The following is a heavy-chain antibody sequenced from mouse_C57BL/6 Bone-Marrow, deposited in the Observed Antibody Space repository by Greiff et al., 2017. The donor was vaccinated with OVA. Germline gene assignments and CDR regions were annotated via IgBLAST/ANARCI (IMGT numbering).Heavy chain of an antibody. J-gene: IGHJ4*01. Sequence: EVHLVESGGGLVQPGGSLKLSCAASGFAFSDYYMYWVRQTPEKRLEWVAYISNGGGSTYYPYTVKGRFTISCDNAKNTLYLQMSRLKSEDTAMYYCARRVYDGYYVGAMDYWGQGTSVTVSS. CDR3: ARRVYDGYYVGAMDY. D-gene: IGHD2-3*01. CDR1: GFAFSDYY. CDR2: ISNGGGST. V-gene: IGHV5-12*01.